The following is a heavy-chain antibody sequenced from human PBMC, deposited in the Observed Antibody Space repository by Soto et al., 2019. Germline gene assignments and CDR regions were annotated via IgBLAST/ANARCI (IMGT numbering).Heavy chain of an antibody. CDR2: ISSSGSTI. CDR1: GFTFSSYS. Sequence: EVQLVESGGGLVQPGGSLRLSCAASGFTFSSYSMTWVRQAPGKGLEWVSYISSSGSTIYYADSVKGRFTISRDNAQKSLFLQMISLRAEDTAGYYCARDERAYGADALDSWGQGAMVTVSS. J-gene: IGHJ3*02. D-gene: IGHD4-17*01. V-gene: IGHV3-48*01. CDR3: ARDERAYGADALDS.